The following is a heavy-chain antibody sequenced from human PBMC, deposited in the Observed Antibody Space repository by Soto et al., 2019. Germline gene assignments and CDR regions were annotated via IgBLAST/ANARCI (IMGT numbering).Heavy chain of an antibody. J-gene: IGHJ5*02. V-gene: IGHV4-4*07. CDR3: ARVTCSGGSCPTGNWFDP. CDR1: GGSISSYY. D-gene: IGHD2-15*01. CDR2: IYTSGST. Sequence: SETLSLTCTVSGGSISSYYWSWIRQPAGKGLEWIGRIYTSGSTNYNPSLKSRVTMSVDTSKNQFSLKLSSVTAADTAAYYCARVTCSGGSCPTGNWFDPWGQGTLVTVSS.